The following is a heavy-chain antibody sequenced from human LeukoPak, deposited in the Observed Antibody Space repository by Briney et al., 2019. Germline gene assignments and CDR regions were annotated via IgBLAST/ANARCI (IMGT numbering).Heavy chain of an antibody. J-gene: IGHJ4*02. Sequence: SLRLSCAASGLTFSSYSTKSVRPPPGKRLEWVLSIGSSSSYIYYADSVKGRFTISRDNAKNSLYLQMNSLRAEDTAVYYCARDMDSGSPYDYWGQGTLVTVSS. V-gene: IGHV3-21*01. CDR1: GLTFSSYS. CDR3: ARDMDSGSPYDY. D-gene: IGHD1-1*01. CDR2: IGSSSSYI.